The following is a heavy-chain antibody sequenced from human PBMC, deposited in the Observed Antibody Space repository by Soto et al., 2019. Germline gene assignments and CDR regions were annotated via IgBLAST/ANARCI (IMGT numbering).Heavy chain of an antibody. CDR1: GFTFNLYA. Sequence: GGSLRLSCAASGFTFNLYAMMWVRQAPGKGLEWVSVIGGIDGNTYYAESVKGRFTISRDNSKNTLYLQMNSLRAEDTAVYYCARGINFGGNSRAFDSWGQGTLVTVSS. D-gene: IGHD2-21*02. J-gene: IGHJ4*02. CDR2: IGGIDGNT. V-gene: IGHV3-23*01. CDR3: ARGINFGGNSRAFDS.